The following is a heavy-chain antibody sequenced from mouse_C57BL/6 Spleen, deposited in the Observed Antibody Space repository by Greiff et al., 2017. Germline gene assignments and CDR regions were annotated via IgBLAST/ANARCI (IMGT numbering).Heavy chain of an antibody. J-gene: IGHJ2*01. CDR3: ARITTVVATPFDY. V-gene: IGHV1-82*01. CDR2: LYPGDGDT. CDR1: GYAFSSSW. Sequence: QVQLQQSGPELVKPGASVKISCKASGYAFSSSWMNWVKQRPGKVLEWIGRLYPGDGDTNYNGKFKGKATLTADKSSSTAYMQLSSLTSEDSAVYFCARITTVVATPFDYWGQGTTLTVSS. D-gene: IGHD1-1*01.